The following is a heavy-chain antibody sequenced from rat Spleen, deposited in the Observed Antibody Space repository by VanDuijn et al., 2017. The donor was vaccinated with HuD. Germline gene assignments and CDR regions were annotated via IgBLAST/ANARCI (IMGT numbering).Heavy chain of an antibody. CDR1: GFSLSSYG. CDR2: MKYDGDT. J-gene: IGHJ2*01. CDR3: ARHLTTPFDY. Sequence: QVQLKESGPGLVQPSQTLSLTCTVSGFSLSSYGVIWVRQPPGKGLEWMGRMKYDGDTYYNSALKSRLSISRDTSKSQVFLKMNSLQPEDTGTYYCARHLTTPFDYWGHGVMVTVSS. V-gene: IGHV2S30*01. D-gene: IGHD3-4*01.